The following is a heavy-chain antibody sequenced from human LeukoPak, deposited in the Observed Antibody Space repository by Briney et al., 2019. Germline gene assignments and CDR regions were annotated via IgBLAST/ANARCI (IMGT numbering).Heavy chain of an antibody. CDR1: GGTFSSYG. CDR3: AREPPSVVVPAAMDY. D-gene: IGHD2-2*01. CDR2: ISAYNGNT. Sequence: ASVKVSCKASGGTFSSYGISWVRQAPGQGLEWMGWISAYNGNTNYAQKLQGRVTMTTDTSTSTAYMELRSLRSDDTAVYYCAREPPSVVVPAAMDYWGQGTLVTVSS. J-gene: IGHJ4*02. V-gene: IGHV1-18*01.